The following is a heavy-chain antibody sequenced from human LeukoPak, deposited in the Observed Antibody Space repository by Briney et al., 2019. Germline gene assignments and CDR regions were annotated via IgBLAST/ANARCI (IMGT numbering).Heavy chain of an antibody. CDR3: ARDLSSSGGDY. D-gene: IGHD6-6*01. J-gene: IGHJ4*02. V-gene: IGHV1-8*03. CDR2: MNPNSGNT. Sequence: ASVKVSCKASGYTFTSYDINWVRQATGQGLEWMGWMNPNSGNTGYAQKFQGRVTITRNTSISTAYMELSSLRSEDTAVYYCARDLSSSGGDYWGQGTLVTVSS. CDR1: GYTFTSYD.